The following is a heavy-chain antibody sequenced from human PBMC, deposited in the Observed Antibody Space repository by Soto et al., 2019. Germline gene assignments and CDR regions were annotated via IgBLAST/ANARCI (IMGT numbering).Heavy chain of an antibody. D-gene: IGHD1-26*01. CDR1: GFTFSSYS. Sequence: GESLKISCAASGFTFSSYSMNWVRQAPGKGLEWVSSISSSSSYIYYADSVKGRFTISRDNAKNSLYLQMNSLRAEDTAVYYCARDVGAEPRYYFDYWGQGTLVTVSS. CDR3: ARDVGAEPRYYFDY. CDR2: ISSSSSYI. J-gene: IGHJ4*02. V-gene: IGHV3-21*01.